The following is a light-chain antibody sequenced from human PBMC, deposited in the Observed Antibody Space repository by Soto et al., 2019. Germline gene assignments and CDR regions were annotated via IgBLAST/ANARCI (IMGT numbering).Light chain of an antibody. J-gene: IGKJ1*01. CDR3: QHYNSYPPWT. V-gene: IGKV1-5*03. CDR2: RAS. CDR1: QSINSW. Sequence: DIQMTQSPSTLSASVGDRVTITCLASQSINSWLAWYQQEPGKAPKLLIYRASTLQSGVPSRFSGSGSGTEFTLTTSTLQADGCATYYCQHYNSYPPWTFGQGTKVDIK.